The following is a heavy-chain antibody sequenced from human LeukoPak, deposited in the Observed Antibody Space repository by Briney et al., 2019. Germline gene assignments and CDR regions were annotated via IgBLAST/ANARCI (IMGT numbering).Heavy chain of an antibody. Sequence: SETLSLTCTVSGGSISSSSYYWGWIRQPPGKGLEWIGEINHSGSTNYNPSLKSRVTISVDTSKNQFSPKLSSVTAADTAVYYCARGADYGGNSLLLFYWGQGTLVTVSS. CDR2: INHSGST. D-gene: IGHD4-23*01. CDR3: ARGADYGGNSLLLFY. J-gene: IGHJ4*02. CDR1: GGSISSSSYY. V-gene: IGHV4-39*07.